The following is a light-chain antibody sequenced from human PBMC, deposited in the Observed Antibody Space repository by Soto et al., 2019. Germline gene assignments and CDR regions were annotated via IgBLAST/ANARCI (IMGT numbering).Light chain of an antibody. CDR2: EGS. Sequence: QSALTQPASVSGSPGQSITISCTGSSSAVANINLVSWYQQHPGKAPKVMIFEGSRRPSGVSDRFSGSKSGNTASLTISGLQAEDEADYYCCSYADTSTFVVFGGGTKLTVL. V-gene: IGLV2-23*03. CDR3: CSYADTSTFVV. CDR1: SSAVANINL. J-gene: IGLJ2*01.